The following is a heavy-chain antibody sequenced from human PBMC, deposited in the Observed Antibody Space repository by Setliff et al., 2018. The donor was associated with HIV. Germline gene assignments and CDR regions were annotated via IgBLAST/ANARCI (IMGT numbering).Heavy chain of an antibody. CDR1: GFTFSSYA. CDR3: ARSFPYYYESGGVYAMDV. V-gene: IGHV3-21*04. CDR2: ISSGGEIM. Sequence: PGESLKISCAASGFTFSSYAMHWVRQAPGKGLEWVSAISSGGEIMFYADSVKGRFTISRDDAKNSLYLQMSSLRVEDTALYFCARSFPYYYESGGVYAMDVWGLGTTVTVSS. D-gene: IGHD3-22*01. J-gene: IGHJ6*02.